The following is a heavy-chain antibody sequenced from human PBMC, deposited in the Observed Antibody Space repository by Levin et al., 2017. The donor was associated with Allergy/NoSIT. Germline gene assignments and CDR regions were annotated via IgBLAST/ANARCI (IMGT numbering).Heavy chain of an antibody. D-gene: IGHD3-22*01. CDR1: GFTFGDYA. Sequence: GGSLRLSCTASGFTFGDYAMSWFRQAPGKGLEWVGFIRSKAYGGTTEYAASVKGRFTISRDDSKSIAYLQMNSLKTEDTAVYYCTRGYYYDSSGYPGGFEVFDYWGQGTLVTVSS. CDR3: TRGYYYDSSGYPGGFEVFDY. J-gene: IGHJ4*02. CDR2: IRSKAYGGTT. V-gene: IGHV3-49*03.